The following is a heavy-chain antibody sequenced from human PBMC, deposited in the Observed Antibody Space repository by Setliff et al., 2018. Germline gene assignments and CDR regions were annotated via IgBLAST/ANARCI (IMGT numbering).Heavy chain of an antibody. CDR3: VKPTWAGEVSSPFAFWFES. D-gene: IGHD4-17*01. CDR2: IYYSGTT. Sequence: SETLSLTCSVSGGSITSRSYYWGWIRQSPGKGLEWLGTIYYSGTTYYNSSLRSRVSISTDTSKNEFSLGLSSVTAADTAVYYCVKPTWAGEVSSPFAFWFESWGQGTLVTVSS. V-gene: IGHV4-39*01. J-gene: IGHJ5*01. CDR1: GGSITSRSYY.